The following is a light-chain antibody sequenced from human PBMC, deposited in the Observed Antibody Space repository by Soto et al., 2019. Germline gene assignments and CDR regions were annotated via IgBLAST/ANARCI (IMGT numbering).Light chain of an antibody. CDR2: ATS. CDR3: QQYNRWPPIFT. CDR1: QSVGYN. V-gene: IGKV3-15*01. J-gene: IGKJ3*01. Sequence: ERVMTQSPATLSVSPGERATLSCRASQSVGYNLAWYQQKPDQPPRILIYATSSRATGIPTRFSGSGSGTEFTLTISNLQSEDFAVYYCQQYNRWPPIFTFVPGTKVDIK.